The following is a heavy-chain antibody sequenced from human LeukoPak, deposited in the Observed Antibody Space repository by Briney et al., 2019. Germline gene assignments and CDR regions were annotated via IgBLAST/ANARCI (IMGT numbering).Heavy chain of an antibody. V-gene: IGHV4-59*11. J-gene: IGHJ4*02. CDR1: GVSMSSHY. Sequence: SETLSLTCTVSGVSMSSHYWSWIRQPPGKGLEWIAYMYDSWSTKDNPSLKSRVTLSADTSNNQFSLRLSSVTAADTAVYYCVTIKRGNIYGYFDSWGQGILVTVSS. CDR2: MYDSWST. D-gene: IGHD5-18*01. CDR3: VTIKRGNIYGYFDS.